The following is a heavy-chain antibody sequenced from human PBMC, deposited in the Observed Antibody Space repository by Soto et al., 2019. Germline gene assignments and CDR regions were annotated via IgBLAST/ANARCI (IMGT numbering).Heavy chain of an antibody. D-gene: IGHD1-26*01. CDR3: ARWVGASNWFDP. Sequence: ASGKVSCKASGYTFTGYHIHWVRQAPGQGLEWMGWINTDSGGTLYALKFQGRVTMTRDTSISTAYMEVGRLTSDDTAVYYCARWVGASNWFDPWGQGTLVTVSS. J-gene: IGHJ5*02. CDR1: GYTFTGYH. CDR2: INTDSGGT. V-gene: IGHV1-2*02.